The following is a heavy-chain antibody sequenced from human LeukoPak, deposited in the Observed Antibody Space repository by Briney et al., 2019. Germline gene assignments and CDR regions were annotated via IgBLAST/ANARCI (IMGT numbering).Heavy chain of an antibody. D-gene: IGHD4-17*01. V-gene: IGHV1-2*02. CDR1: GYTFTGYY. CDR3: ARRGNDDYGDYYFDC. CDR2: INPNSGGT. J-gene: IGHJ4*02. Sequence: ASVKVSCKASGYTFTGYYMHWVRQAPGQRLEWMGWINPNSGGTNYAQKFQGRVTMTRDTSISTAYMELSRLRSDDTAVYYCARRGNDDYGDYYFDCWGQGTLVTVCS.